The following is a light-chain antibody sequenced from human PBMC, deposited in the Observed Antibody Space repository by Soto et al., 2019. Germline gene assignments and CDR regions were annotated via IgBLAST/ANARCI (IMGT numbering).Light chain of an antibody. J-gene: IGKJ4*01. Sequence: DIQMTQSPSSLSASVGDRVTITCQASRDISNYLNWYQQKPGKVPKLLIYDASKLETGVPSRFGGSGSGTDFTFPISSLQPEDIATYYCQQNDNLPPLTFGGGTKVEIK. CDR1: RDISNY. CDR2: DAS. CDR3: QQNDNLPPLT. V-gene: IGKV1-33*01.